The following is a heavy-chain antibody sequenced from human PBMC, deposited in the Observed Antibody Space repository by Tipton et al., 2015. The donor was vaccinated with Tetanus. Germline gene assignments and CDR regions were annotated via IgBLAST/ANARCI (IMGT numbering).Heavy chain of an antibody. D-gene: IGHD3-10*01. Sequence: TLSLTCAVYGGSFSAYHWSWIRQPPGKGLEWIGYITDTGRTNYSPSLRNRLTISIDTSKTHFSLRLDSVTAADTAVYYCATDRRGPGEVRGLDNWGQGTLVTVSS. CDR3: ATDRRGPGEVRGLDN. J-gene: IGHJ4*02. CDR2: ITDTGRT. V-gene: IGHV4-59*01. CDR1: GGSFSAYH.